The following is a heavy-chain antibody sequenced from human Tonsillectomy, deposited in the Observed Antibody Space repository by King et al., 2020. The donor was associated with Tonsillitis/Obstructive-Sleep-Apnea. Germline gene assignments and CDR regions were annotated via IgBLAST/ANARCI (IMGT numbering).Heavy chain of an antibody. CDR2: IYYSGST. CDR1: GGSISSSSYY. J-gene: IGHJ4*02. V-gene: IGHV4-39*01. Sequence: LQLQESGPGLVKPSETLSLTCTVSGGSISSSSYYWGGIRQPPGKGLEWIGSIYYSGSTYYNPSLKSRVTISVDTSKNQFSLKLSSVTAADTAVYYCEGRAGGSTVTTFEFDYWGQGTLVTVSS. CDR3: EGRAGGSTVTTFEFDY. D-gene: IGHD4-17*01.